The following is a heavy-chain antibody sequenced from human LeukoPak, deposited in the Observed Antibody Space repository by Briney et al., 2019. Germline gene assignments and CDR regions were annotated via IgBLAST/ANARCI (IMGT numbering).Heavy chain of an antibody. Sequence: GGSLRLSCAVSGFTFGSYSMNWVRQAPGRGLEWVSYISSSSSTIHYADSVKGRFTISRDNAKNSLYLQMNSLRAEDTAVYYCARDFHRRLYDSSGYYPYWGQGTLVTVSS. J-gene: IGHJ4*02. D-gene: IGHD3-22*01. CDR3: ARDFHRRLYDSSGYYPY. CDR1: GFTFGSYS. V-gene: IGHV3-48*01. CDR2: ISSSSSTI.